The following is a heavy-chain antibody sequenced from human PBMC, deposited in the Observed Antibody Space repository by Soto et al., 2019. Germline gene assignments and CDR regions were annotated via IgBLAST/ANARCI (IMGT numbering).Heavy chain of an antibody. J-gene: IGHJ3*01. CDR1: GFTFVDYA. CDR3: TKDEGNWSSISCKDAFDY. D-gene: IGHD2-2*01. V-gene: IGHV3-9*01. CDR2: ISWDGGYK. Sequence: EVQLVESGGGLVQPGRSLRLSCAASGFTFVDYAMHWVRQAPGQGLAWVSGISWDGGYKGYAGSVKGRFTISRDNAKKSLYLEMNSLRVEDTALYYCTKDEGNWSSISCKDAFDYWGQGTMATVS.